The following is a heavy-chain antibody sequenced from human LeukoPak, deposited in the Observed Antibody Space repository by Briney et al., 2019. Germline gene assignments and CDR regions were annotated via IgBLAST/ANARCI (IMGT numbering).Heavy chain of an antibody. V-gene: IGHV4-31*03. CDR1: GDSISSGGYY. J-gene: IGHJ4*02. Sequence: SETLSLTCTVSGDSISSGGYYWSWIRQHPGKGLEWIGYIYYSGSTYYNPSLKSRITISIDTSKNQFSLKLSSVTAADTAVYYCARLDKANKDFDYWGQGTLVTVSS. CDR3: ARLDKANKDFDY. D-gene: IGHD1-1*01. CDR2: IYYSGST.